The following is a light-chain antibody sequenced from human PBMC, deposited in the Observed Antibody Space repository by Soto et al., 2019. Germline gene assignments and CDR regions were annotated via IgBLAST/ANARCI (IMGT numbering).Light chain of an antibody. J-gene: IGKJ2*01. CDR3: QQYDNLPRT. CDR1: QDISNY. Sequence: DIQMTQSPSSLSASVGDRVTITCQASQDISNYLNWYQQKPGKAPKLLIYDASNLETGVPSRFSGSGSGTDFPFTISRLQPEDIATYYCQQYDNLPRTFGQGTKLEIK. V-gene: IGKV1-33*01. CDR2: DAS.